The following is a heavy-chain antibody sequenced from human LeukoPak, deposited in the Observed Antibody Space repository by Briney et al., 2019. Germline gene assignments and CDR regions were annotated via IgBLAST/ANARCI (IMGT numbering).Heavy chain of an antibody. CDR1: NYTFTSYP. Sequence: ASVKVSCKASNYTFTSYPISWVRQAPGQGLEWMGWISAYSGNTNYTQKVQGRVTMTTDTSTNTAYMELASLRPDDTAIYYCMRGSSSQYFQHWGQGTLVTVSS. V-gene: IGHV1-18*01. J-gene: IGHJ1*01. D-gene: IGHD6-6*01. CDR2: ISAYSGNT. CDR3: MRGSSSQYFQH.